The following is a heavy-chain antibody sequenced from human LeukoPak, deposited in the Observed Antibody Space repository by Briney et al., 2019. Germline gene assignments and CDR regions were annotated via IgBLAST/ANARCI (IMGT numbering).Heavy chain of an antibody. D-gene: IGHD3-16*01. CDR2: IYYSGST. J-gene: IGHJ4*02. V-gene: IGHV4-59*01. CDR3: ASWGSSAFDY. CDR1: GGSISSYY. Sequence: PETLSLTCTVSGGSISSYYWSWIRQPPGKGLEWIGYIYYSGSTSYNPSLKSRVTISVDTSKNQFSLKLSSVTAADTAVYYCASWGSSAFDYWGQGTLVTVSS.